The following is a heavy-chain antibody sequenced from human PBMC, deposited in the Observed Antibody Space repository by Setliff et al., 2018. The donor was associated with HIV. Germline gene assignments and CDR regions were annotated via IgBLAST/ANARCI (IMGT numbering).Heavy chain of an antibody. D-gene: IGHD3-10*01. CDR1: GYSLTELS. Sequence: GASVKVSCKASGYSLTELSRHWVRQAPGKGLEWMGGFEPEYAETLYAQKFKGRVNMTVDATTDTAYMELSGLRPDDTAVYYCATGFGAVTDYAMDVWGQGTTVTVSS. CDR2: FEPEYAET. V-gene: IGHV1-24*01. J-gene: IGHJ6*02. CDR3: ATGFGAVTDYAMDV.